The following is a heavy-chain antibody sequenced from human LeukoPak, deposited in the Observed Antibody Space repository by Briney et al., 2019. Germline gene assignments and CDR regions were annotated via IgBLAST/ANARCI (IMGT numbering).Heavy chain of an antibody. CDR3: AREGGSMGANIAY. J-gene: IGHJ4*02. Sequence: PGGSLRLSCVVSGFTFSDSWMHWVRQAPGKGLVWVSRINTDGSITSYAESVRGRFTISRDNAKNTVLLQMNSLRADDTAVYYCAREGGSMGANIAYWGQGTLVTVSS. CDR2: INTDGSIT. D-gene: IGHD1-26*01. CDR1: GFTFSDSW. V-gene: IGHV3-74*01.